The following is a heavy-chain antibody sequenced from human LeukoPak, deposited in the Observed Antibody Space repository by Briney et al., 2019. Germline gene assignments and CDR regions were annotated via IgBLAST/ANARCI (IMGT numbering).Heavy chain of an antibody. Sequence: GGYLRLSCKGSGYSFAPYRIGWVRQKPGKGLDWMGIIYPGDSDTRYSPSFQGQVTISADKSISTAYLQWSSLKASDTAMYYCARLHGGNSKVVFQHWGQGTLVTVSS. J-gene: IGHJ1*01. CDR2: IYPGDSDT. CDR3: ARLHGGNSKVVFQH. D-gene: IGHD4-23*01. CDR1: GYSFAPYR. V-gene: IGHV5-51*01.